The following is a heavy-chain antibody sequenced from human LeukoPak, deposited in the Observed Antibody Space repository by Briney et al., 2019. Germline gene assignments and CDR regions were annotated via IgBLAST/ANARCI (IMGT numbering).Heavy chain of an antibody. J-gene: IGHJ4*02. V-gene: IGHV3-23*01. D-gene: IGHD3-16*01. CDR3: DGGDNS. CDR1: GFTFSSYA. Sequence: PGGSLRLSCAASGFTFSSYAMNWARQAPGKGLEWVSTIGSSGTSTFYADSVKGRFTISRDNSRDTLYLQMSRLRAEDTAVYYCDGGDNSWGQGTLVTVSS. CDR2: IGSSGTST.